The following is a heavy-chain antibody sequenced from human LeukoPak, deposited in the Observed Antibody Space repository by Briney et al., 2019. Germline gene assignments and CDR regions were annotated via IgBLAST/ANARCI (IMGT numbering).Heavy chain of an antibody. V-gene: IGHV3-66*01. D-gene: IGHD3-3*01. Sequence: GGSLRLSCAASGFIVSSKYMRWVRQATGKGGEGVSIICSGDSTYYAHSVQRRFTISRDNSQNTVYLQMNSLRAEGTAVYYCARDWSGVSTSNDCWGQGTLVTVSS. J-gene: IGHJ4*02. CDR1: GFIVSSKY. CDR2: ICSGDST. CDR3: ARDWSGVSTSNDC.